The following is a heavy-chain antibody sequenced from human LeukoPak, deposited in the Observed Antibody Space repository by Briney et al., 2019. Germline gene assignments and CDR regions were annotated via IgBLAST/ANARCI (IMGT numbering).Heavy chain of an antibody. J-gene: IGHJ4*02. CDR2: IENKTDGGTT. CDR1: GFTFSYAL. Sequence: GGSLRLSCAASGFTFSYALMSWFRQAPGKGLEWVGRIENKTDGGTTDYAVPVKGRFTISRDDSKNTLYLQMNSLKTEDTAVYYCTTGYLPLAYCGGDCYPEYYFDYWGQGTLVTVSS. D-gene: IGHD2-21*01. CDR3: TTGYLPLAYCGGDCYPEYYFDY. V-gene: IGHV3-15*04.